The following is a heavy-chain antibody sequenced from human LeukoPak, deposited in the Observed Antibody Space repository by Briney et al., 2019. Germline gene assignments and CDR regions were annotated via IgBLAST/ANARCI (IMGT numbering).Heavy chain of an antibody. CDR3: ARDLITIFGVVRSFDY. J-gene: IGHJ4*02. CDR1: GFTFSSYS. V-gene: IGHV3-48*01. CDR2: ISSSSSTI. D-gene: IGHD3-3*01. Sequence: GGSLRLSCAASGFTFSSYSMNWVRQAPGEGLEWVSYISSSSSTIYYADSVKGRFTISRDNAKNSLYLQMNSLRAEDTAVYYCARDLITIFGVVRSFDYWGQGTLVTVSS.